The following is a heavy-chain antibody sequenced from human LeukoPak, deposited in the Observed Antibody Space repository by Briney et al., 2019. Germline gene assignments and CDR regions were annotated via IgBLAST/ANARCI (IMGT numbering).Heavy chain of an antibody. CDR1: GYTFTRFY. J-gene: IGHJ4*02. V-gene: IGHV1-46*01. Sequence: ASVKVSCKASGYTFTRFYIHWVRQAPGQGLEWMGIINPSGGSTSYAQKFQGRVTMTRDTSTSTVYMELSSLRSEDTAVYYCARDIRLSGGNSVGGGDYWGQGTLVTVSS. CDR3: ARDIRLSGGNSVGGGDY. D-gene: IGHD4-23*01. CDR2: INPSGGST.